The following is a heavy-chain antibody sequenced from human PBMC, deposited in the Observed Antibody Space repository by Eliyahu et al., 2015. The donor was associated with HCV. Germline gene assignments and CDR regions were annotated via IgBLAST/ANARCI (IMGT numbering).Heavy chain of an antibody. Sequence: QVQVVESGGGVVQPGRSLXLSCAASGFTFSSYGMHWVRQAPGKGLEWVAVIWYDGSNKYYADSVKARFTISRDNSKNTLYLQMNSLRAEDTAVYYCARDRGTYCDYWGQGTLVTVSS. CDR2: IWYDGSNK. CDR1: GFTFSSYG. V-gene: IGHV3-33*01. J-gene: IGHJ4*02. CDR3: ARDRGTYCDY.